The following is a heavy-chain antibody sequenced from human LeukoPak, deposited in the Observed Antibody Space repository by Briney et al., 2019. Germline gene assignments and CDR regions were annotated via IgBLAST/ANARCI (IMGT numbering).Heavy chain of an antibody. CDR1: GGSISGYF. CDR3: ARDSEYQLLFHRFDP. D-gene: IGHD2-2*01. V-gene: IGHV4-4*07. J-gene: IGHJ5*02. Sequence: SETLSLTCTVSGGSISGYFWSWIRQPAGKGLEWIGHIYTSGSTNYNPSLKSRVTISVDKSKNQFSLKLTSVTAADTAVYYCARDSEYQLLFHRFDPWGQGTLVTVSS. CDR2: IYTSGST.